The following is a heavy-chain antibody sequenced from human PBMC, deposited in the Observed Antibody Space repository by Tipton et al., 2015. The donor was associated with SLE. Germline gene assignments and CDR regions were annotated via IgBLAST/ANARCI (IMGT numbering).Heavy chain of an antibody. D-gene: IGHD2-2*01. Sequence: LSLTCTVSGYSISNGFHWGWIRQPTGKGLEWIGSIYYSGTTYYSPSLKSRVTISIDMSKNQFSLSLTSVTAADTAVYYCARDLSRDWYFDLWGRGTLVTVSS. CDR3: ARDLSRDWYFDL. J-gene: IGHJ2*01. CDR1: GYSISNGFH. V-gene: IGHV4-38-2*02. CDR2: IYYSGTT.